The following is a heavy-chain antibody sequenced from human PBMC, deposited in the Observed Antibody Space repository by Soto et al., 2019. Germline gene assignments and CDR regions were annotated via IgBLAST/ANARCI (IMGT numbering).Heavy chain of an antibody. V-gene: IGHV1-18*01. J-gene: IGHJ3*02. CDR2: ISAYNGNT. CDR3: ARDRGYYDFWSGSLI. Sequence: ASVKVSCKASGGTFSSYTISWVRQAPGQGLEWMGWISAYNGNTNYAQKLQGRVTMTTDTSTSTAYMELRSLRSDDTAVYYCARDRGYYDFWSGSLIWGQGTMVTVSS. CDR1: GGTFSSYT. D-gene: IGHD3-3*01.